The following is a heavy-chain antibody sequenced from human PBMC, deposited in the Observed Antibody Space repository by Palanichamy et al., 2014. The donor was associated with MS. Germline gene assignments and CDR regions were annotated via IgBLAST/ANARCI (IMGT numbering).Heavy chain of an antibody. D-gene: IGHD6-19*01. CDR1: GYTFTDYY. CDR2: VDPEDGSA. Sequence: EVHLVQSGAEVTKPGATVKISCQASGYTFTDYYIHWIQQAPGKGFEWVGLVDPEDGSAIYAKKFQARVTITADTSKDVAYIELSRLTTEDTAIFYCVTLDQTSGRGRWGQGTLVTVSS. CDR3: VTLDQTSGRGR. V-gene: IGHV1-69-2*01. J-gene: IGHJ4*02.